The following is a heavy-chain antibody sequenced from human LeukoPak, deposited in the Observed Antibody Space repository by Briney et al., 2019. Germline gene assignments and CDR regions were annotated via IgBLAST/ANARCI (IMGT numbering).Heavy chain of an antibody. D-gene: IGHD6-19*01. CDR1: GYTFTSYY. V-gene: IGHV1-46*01. Sequence: GASVKVSCKASGYTFTSYYMHWVRQAPGQGLEWMGIINPSGGSTSYAQKFQGRVTMTRDTSTSTVYMELSSLRAEDTAVYYCARVGVVIAVAGRLDYWGQGTLVTVSS. J-gene: IGHJ4*02. CDR2: INPSGGST. CDR3: ARVGVVIAVAGRLDY.